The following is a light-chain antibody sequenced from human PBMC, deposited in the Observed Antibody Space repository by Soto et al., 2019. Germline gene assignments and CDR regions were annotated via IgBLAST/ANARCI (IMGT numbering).Light chain of an antibody. CDR2: GAS. CDR3: QQYGSSPSWT. Sequence: SVLTHSPGTLFFSPGERSTHSFTSIQSVISTYLAWYQQTPCQAPRLLIYGASSRATVIPDRLSGSGSGTDFTLTISRLEPEDFAVYYCQQYGSSPSWTFGQGTKVDIK. CDR1: QSVISTY. J-gene: IGKJ1*01. V-gene: IGKV3-20*01.